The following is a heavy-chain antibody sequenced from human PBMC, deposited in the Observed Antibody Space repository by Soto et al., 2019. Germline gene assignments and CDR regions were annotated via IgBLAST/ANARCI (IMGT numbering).Heavy chain of an antibody. Sequence: GGSLRLSCAAYGFTFRSFTINWVRQAPGKGLEWVSTISSNSAYIYYTDALRGRFTISRDNAKNSLHLQMNSLRAEDTAVYYCTRDASRDSSARGWFDPWGPGTLVTASS. CDR2: ISSNSAYI. J-gene: IGHJ5*02. D-gene: IGHD6-13*01. CDR1: GFTFRSFT. V-gene: IGHV3-21*01. CDR3: TRDASRDSSARGWFDP.